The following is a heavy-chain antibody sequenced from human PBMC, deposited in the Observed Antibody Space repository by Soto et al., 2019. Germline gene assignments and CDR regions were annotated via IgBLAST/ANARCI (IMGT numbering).Heavy chain of an antibody. CDR2: IYYSGST. CDR1: GGSISSYY. Sequence: PSETLSLTCTVSGGSISSYYWSWIRQPPGKGLEWIGYIYYSGSTNYNPSLKSRVTISVDTSKNQFSLKLSSVTAADTAVYYCARSAEQQLEAWFDPWGQGTLVT. V-gene: IGHV4-59*01. CDR3: ARSAEQQLEAWFDP. D-gene: IGHD6-13*01. J-gene: IGHJ5*02.